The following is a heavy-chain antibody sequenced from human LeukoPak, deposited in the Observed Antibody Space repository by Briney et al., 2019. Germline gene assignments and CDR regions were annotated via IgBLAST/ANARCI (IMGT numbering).Heavy chain of an antibody. CDR2: ISSSGSTI. CDR1: GFTFSSYE. CDR3: ARVMLLWFGELLGMDV. D-gene: IGHD3-10*01. Sequence: PGGSLRLSCAASGFTFSSYEMNWVRQAPGKGLEWVSYISSSGSTIYYADSVKGRFTISRDNAKNSLYLQMNSLRAEDTAVYYCARVMLLWFGELLGMDVWGQGTTVTVSS. J-gene: IGHJ6*02. V-gene: IGHV3-48*03.